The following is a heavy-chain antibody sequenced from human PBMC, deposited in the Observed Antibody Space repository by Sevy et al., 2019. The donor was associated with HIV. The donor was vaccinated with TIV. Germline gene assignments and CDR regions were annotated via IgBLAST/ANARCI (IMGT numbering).Heavy chain of an antibody. Sequence: GRSLRLSCAASGFTFSTYGMHWVRQAPGKGLEWAAAISYDGIKKYYADSVKGRFTISRDNSKNTLYLEMNRLRPEDTAVYYCAKEWGGASDWYFYFDHWGQGALVTVSS. CDR3: AKEWGGASDWYFYFDH. J-gene: IGHJ4*02. D-gene: IGHD6-19*01. V-gene: IGHV3-30*18. CDR2: ISYDGIKK. CDR1: GFTFSTYG.